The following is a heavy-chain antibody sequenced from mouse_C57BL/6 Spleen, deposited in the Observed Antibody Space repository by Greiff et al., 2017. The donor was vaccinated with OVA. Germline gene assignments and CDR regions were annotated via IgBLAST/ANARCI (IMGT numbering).Heavy chain of an antibody. V-gene: IGHV5-17*01. D-gene: IGHD4-1*01. CDR3: ATANWGYYYAMDY. Sequence: EVQLVESGGGLVKPGGSLKLSCAASGFTFSDYGMHWVRQAPEKGLEWVAYISSGSSTIYYADTVKGRFTISRDNAKNTLFLQMTSLRSEDTAMYYCATANWGYYYAMDYWGQGTSVTVSS. CDR1: GFTFSDYG. CDR2: ISSGSSTI. J-gene: IGHJ4*01.